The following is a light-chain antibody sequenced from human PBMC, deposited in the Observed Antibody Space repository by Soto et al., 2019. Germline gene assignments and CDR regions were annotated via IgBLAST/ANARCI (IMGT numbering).Light chain of an antibody. Sequence: EIVMTQSPATLSLSPGGGATLSCRASQSVYNNYLAWYQQKPGQAPRLLIYGASSRATGIPDRFSGSGSGTDFTLTISRLETEDFAVYYCQQYGSSPRTFGQGTKVDIK. CDR3: QQYGSSPRT. J-gene: IGKJ1*01. V-gene: IGKV3-20*01. CDR2: GAS. CDR1: QSVYNNY.